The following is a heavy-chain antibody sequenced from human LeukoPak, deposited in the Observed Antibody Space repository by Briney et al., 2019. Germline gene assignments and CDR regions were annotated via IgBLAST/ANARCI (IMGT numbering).Heavy chain of an antibody. CDR1: GYTFTAYY. V-gene: IGHV1-2*02. D-gene: IGHD2-15*01. CDR2: INPNSGGT. CDR3: ARDADCSGENCFEYFPR. J-gene: IGHJ1*01. Sequence: ASVKVSCKASGYTFTAYYMHWVRQAPGQGLEWMGWINPNSGGTNYAQRFQGRVTMTRDTSISTAYTELSSLTSDDAALYYCARDADCSGENCFEYFPRWGQGTLVTVSS.